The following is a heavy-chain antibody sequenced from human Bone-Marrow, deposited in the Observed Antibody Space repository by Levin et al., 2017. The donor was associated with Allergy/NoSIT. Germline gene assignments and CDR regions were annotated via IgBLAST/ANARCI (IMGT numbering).Heavy chain of an antibody. D-gene: IGHD2/OR15-2a*01. CDR1: GFTFSSFA. J-gene: IGHJ4*02. Sequence: GGSLRLSCSASGFTFSSFAMHWVRQAPGKGLEHVASINNNGGTTYYAESVMGRFTISRDNSKETLHLQMSSLRAEDTALYYCVRDHPAYGIFFDSWGQGALVTVSS. CDR3: VRDHPAYGIFFDS. CDR2: INNNGGTT. V-gene: IGHV3-64D*06.